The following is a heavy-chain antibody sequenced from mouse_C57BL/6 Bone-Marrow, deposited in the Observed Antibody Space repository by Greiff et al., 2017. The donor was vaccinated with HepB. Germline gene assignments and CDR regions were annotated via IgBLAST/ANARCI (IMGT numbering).Heavy chain of an antibody. J-gene: IGHJ2*01. D-gene: IGHD1-1*01. CDR2: ISSGGSYT. V-gene: IGHV5-6*01. Sequence: EVKLMESGGDLVKPGGSLKLSCAASGFTFSSYGMSWVRQTPDKRLEWVATISSGGSYTYYPDSVKGRFTISRDNAKNTLYLQMSSLKSEDTAMYYCARHGLLRYYFDYWGQGTTLTVSS. CDR1: GFTFSSYG. CDR3: ARHGLLRYYFDY.